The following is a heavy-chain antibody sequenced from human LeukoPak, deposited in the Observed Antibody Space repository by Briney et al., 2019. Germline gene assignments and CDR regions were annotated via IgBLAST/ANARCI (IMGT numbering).Heavy chain of an antibody. Sequence: SETLSLTCTVSGGSISSSSYYWGWIRQPPGKGLEWIGSIYYSGSTYYNPSLKSRVTISVDTSKNQFSLKLSSVTAADTAVYYCARVLGNPNYDILTGYIEEDYYYGMDVWGQGTTVTVSS. CDR1: GGSISSSSYY. J-gene: IGHJ6*02. CDR3: ARVLGNPNYDILTGYIEEDYYYGMDV. V-gene: IGHV4-39*07. D-gene: IGHD3-9*01. CDR2: IYYSGST.